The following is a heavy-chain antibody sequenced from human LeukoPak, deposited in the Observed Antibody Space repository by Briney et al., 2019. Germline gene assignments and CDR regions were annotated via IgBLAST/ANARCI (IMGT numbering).Heavy chain of an antibody. CDR3: AISVAGTSHFDY. J-gene: IGHJ4*02. CDR1: GGSISSGDYY. Sequence: SQTLSLTCTVSGGSISSGDYYWSWIRLPPGKGLEWIGYIYYSGSTNYNPSLKSRVTISVDTSKNQFSLKLSSVTAADTAVYYCAISVAGTSHFDYWGQGTLVTVSS. CDR2: IYYSGST. V-gene: IGHV4-61*08. D-gene: IGHD6-19*01.